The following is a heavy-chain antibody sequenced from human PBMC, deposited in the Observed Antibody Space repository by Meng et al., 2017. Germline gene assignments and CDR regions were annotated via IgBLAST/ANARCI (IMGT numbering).Heavy chain of an antibody. CDR3: LKYNSGWA. D-gene: IGHD6-19*01. J-gene: IGHJ5*02. CDR1: GFTFSSYA. V-gene: IGHV3-15*01. CDR2: IWSKTDGATA. Sequence: GGSLRLSCAASGFTFSSYAMSWVRQAPGKGLEWVGRIWSKTDGATADYAAPAQGRFTISTDDSENTLYLQMSSLKIEDTAVYYCLKYNSGWAWGQGTLVTVSS.